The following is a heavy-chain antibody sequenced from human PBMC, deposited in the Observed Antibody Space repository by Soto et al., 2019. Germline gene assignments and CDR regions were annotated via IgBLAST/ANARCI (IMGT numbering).Heavy chain of an antibody. D-gene: IGHD3-10*01. Sequence: PGGSLRLSCAASGFTFGAYAMTWVRQAPGKGPEWVSAIRGSGADTYYADSVKGRFTISRDNSKNTLYLQMTSLRAEDTALYYCAKDRGYYYASGYSNYIDYWGQGTLVTVSS. J-gene: IGHJ4*02. CDR2: IRGSGADT. V-gene: IGHV3-23*01. CDR1: GFTFGAYA. CDR3: AKDRGYYYASGYSNYIDY.